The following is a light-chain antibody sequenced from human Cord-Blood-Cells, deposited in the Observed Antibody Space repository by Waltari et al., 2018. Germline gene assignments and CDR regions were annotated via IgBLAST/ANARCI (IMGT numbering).Light chain of an antibody. V-gene: IGLV3-19*01. CDR3: NSRDSSGNHLV. CDR1: SLRSYY. CDR2: GKN. J-gene: IGLJ2*01. Sequence: SSELTQDPAVSVALGQTVRITCQGDSLRSYYASWYQQKPGQAPVLVIYGKNNRPSGSPDRFSGSSSGNTASLTITGAQAEDEADYYCNSRDSSGNHLVFGRGTKLTVL.